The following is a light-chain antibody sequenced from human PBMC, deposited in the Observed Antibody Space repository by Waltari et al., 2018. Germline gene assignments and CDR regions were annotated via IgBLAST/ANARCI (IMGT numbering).Light chain of an antibody. CDR1: SSDVGSYNL. V-gene: IGLV2-23*01. CDR2: KGS. CDR3: CSYAGSSTLL. Sequence: QSALTQPASVSGSPGQSITVSCTGTSSDVGSYNLVSWYQQHPGKAPKLMIYKGSKRPAGVSKRFSGSKSGNTASRTISGLQAEDEADYYCCSYAGSSTLLFGGGTKVTVL. J-gene: IGLJ2*01.